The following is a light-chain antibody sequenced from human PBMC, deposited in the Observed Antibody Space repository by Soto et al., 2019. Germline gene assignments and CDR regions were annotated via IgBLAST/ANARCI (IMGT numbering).Light chain of an antibody. CDR1: QRVSSN. Sequence: EIVMTQSPATLSVSPGERATLSCRASQRVSSNLAWYQQKPGQAPRLLIYVASTRATGIPARFSGSRSGTQFTLTISSLQSEDFAVYYCQQYNNLPPWTFGQGTKVAIQ. J-gene: IGKJ1*01. CDR3: QQYNNLPPWT. CDR2: VAS. V-gene: IGKV3-15*01.